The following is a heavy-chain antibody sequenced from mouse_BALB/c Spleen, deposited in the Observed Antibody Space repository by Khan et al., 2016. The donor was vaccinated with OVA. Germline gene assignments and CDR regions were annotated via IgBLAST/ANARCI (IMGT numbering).Heavy chain of an antibody. J-gene: IGHJ3*01. CDR2: VSTGGGYT. D-gene: IGHD1-1*01. Sequence: VQLKESGGDLVKPGGSLKLSCAASGFTFSTYGMSWVRQTPDKRLEWVATVSTGGGYTYYPDSVKGRFTISRDNAKNTLYLQMSGLKSVDTAMFYCTRLAYYYDSEGFAYWGQGTLVTVSA. V-gene: IGHV5-6*01. CDR1: GFTFSTYG. CDR3: TRLAYYYDSEGFAY.